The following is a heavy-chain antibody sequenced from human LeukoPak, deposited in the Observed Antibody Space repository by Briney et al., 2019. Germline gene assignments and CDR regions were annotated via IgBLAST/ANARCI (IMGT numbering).Heavy chain of an antibody. CDR3: AASSGFDY. CDR2: IRSRAYGGAA. J-gene: IGHJ4*02. CDR1: GFTFGDYA. V-gene: IGHV3-49*04. D-gene: IGHD6-25*01. Sequence: GGSLRLSCTASGFTFGDYAMSWVRQAPGKELEWVGYIRSRAYGGAAEYAASVKGRFTITRDDSKSIAYLQMSSLNIEDTAVYYCAASSGFDYWGQGTLVTVSS.